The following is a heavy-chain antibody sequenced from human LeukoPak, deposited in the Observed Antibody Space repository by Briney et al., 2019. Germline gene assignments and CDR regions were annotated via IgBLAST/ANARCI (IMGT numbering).Heavy chain of an antibody. CDR1: GYTFTSYG. V-gene: IGHV1-18*01. CDR3: AIQLWLAELDV. Sequence: ASVTVSCTASGYTFTSYGISWVRQAPGQGLEWMGWISAYNGNTNYAQKLQGRVTMTTDTSTSTAYMELRSLRSDDTAVYYCAIQLWLAELDVWGQGTTVTVSS. CDR2: ISAYNGNT. D-gene: IGHD5-18*01. J-gene: IGHJ6*02.